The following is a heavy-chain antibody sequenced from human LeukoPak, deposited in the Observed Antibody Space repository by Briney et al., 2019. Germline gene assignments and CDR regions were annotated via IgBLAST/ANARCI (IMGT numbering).Heavy chain of an antibody. CDR1: GGTFSSYA. V-gene: IGHV1-69*13. CDR2: IIPIFGTA. J-gene: IGHJ4*02. Sequence: SVKVSCKASGGTFSSYAISWVRQAPGQGLEWMGGIIPIFGTANYAQKFQGRVTITADESTSTAYMELSSLRSEDTAVYYCARSITIFGVVLNAYFDYWGQGTLVTVSS. CDR3: ARSITIFGVVLNAYFDY. D-gene: IGHD3-3*01.